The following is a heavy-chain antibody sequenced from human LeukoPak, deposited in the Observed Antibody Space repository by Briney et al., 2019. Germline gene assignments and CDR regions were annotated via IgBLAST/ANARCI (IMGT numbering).Heavy chain of an antibody. CDR1: GGSISSGGYY. V-gene: IGHV4-30-2*01. J-gene: IGHJ3*02. D-gene: IGHD3-22*01. CDR2: IYHSGST. Sequence: PSETLSLTCTVSGGSISSGGYYWSWIRQPPGKGLEWIGYIYHSGSTYYSPSLKSRVTISVDRSKNQFSLKLSSVTAADTAVYYCARVYYDSSGYYYKTFDIWGQGTMVTVSS. CDR3: ARVYYDSSGYYYKTFDI.